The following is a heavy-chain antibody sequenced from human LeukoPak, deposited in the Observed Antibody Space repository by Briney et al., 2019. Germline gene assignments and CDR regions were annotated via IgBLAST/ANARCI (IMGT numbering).Heavy chain of an antibody. D-gene: IGHD3-22*01. J-gene: IGHJ4*02. CDR1: GFTFSSYS. V-gene: IGHV3-33*08. Sequence: GGSLRLSCAASGFTFSSYSMNWVRQAPGKGLEWVAVIWYDGSNKYYADSVKGRFTISRDNSKNTLYLQMNSLRAEDTAVYYCARDAHYYDSSGYVGYFDYWGQGTLVTVSS. CDR3: ARDAHYYDSSGYVGYFDY. CDR2: IWYDGSNK.